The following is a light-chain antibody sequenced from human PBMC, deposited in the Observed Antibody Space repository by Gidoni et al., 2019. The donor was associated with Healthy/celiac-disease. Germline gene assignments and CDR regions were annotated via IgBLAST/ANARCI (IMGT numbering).Light chain of an antibody. V-gene: IGLV1-47*01. Sequence: QSVLTQPPSASGTPGQRVTISCSGSSSNIGSNYVYWYQQLPGTAPKLLSYRNNQRPSGVPDRCSGSKSGTSASLAISGLRSEDEADYYCAAWDDSLSGSGVFGGGTKLTVL. CDR3: AAWDDSLSGSGV. CDR1: SSNIGSNY. CDR2: RNN. J-gene: IGLJ3*02.